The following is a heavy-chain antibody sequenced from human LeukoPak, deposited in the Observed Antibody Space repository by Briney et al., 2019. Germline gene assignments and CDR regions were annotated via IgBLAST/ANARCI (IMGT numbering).Heavy chain of an antibody. J-gene: IGHJ4*02. Sequence: GGSLRLSCVASGLSFSNYWMSWVRQAPGKGLEWVANIKQDGSEKYYVDSVKGRFTISRDNAKNSVYLQMNSLRAEDTAVYYCARKTGTTGEAFDYWGQGTLVTVSS. D-gene: IGHD1-1*01. V-gene: IGHV3-7*03. CDR2: IKQDGSEK. CDR3: ARKTGTTGEAFDY. CDR1: GLSFSNYW.